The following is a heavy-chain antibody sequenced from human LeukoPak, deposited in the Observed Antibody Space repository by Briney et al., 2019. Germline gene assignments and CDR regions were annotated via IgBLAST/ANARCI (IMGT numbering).Heavy chain of an antibody. D-gene: IGHD2-15*01. Sequence: SETLSLTCTVSGGPISSGGYYWSWIRQHPGKGLEWIGYIYYSGSTYYHPSLKSRVTISVDTSKNQFSLKLSSVTAADTAVYYCARDRRVAADGRQRVFDYWGQGTLVTVSS. J-gene: IGHJ4*02. CDR2: IYYSGST. CDR1: GGPISSGGYY. V-gene: IGHV4-31*03. CDR3: ARDRRVAADGRQRVFDY.